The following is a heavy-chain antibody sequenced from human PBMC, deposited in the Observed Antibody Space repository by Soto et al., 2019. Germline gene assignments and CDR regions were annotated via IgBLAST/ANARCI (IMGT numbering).Heavy chain of an antibody. CDR1: GFTFSSYA. CDR2: ISGSGGST. D-gene: IGHD2-21*02. J-gene: IGHJ4*02. Sequence: GGSLRLSCAASGFTFSSYAMSWVRQAPGKGLEWVSAISGSGGSTYYADSVKGRFTISRDNSKNTLYLQMNSLRAEDTAVYYCAKPYCGGDCYVYYFDYWGQGTLVTVSS. V-gene: IGHV3-23*01. CDR3: AKPYCGGDCYVYYFDY.